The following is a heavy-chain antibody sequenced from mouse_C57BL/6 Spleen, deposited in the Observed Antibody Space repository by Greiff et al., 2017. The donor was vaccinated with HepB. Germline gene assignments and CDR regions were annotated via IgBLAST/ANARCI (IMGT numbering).Heavy chain of an antibody. CDR2: INPNNGGT. Sequence: EVMLVESGPELVKPGASVKIPCKASGYTFTDYNMDWVKQSHGKSLEWIGDINPNNGGTIYNQKFKGKATLTVDKSSSTAYMELRSLTSEDTAVYYCARETYWYFDVWGTGTTVTVSS. CDR3: ARETYWYFDV. J-gene: IGHJ1*03. V-gene: IGHV1-18*01. CDR1: GYTFTDYN.